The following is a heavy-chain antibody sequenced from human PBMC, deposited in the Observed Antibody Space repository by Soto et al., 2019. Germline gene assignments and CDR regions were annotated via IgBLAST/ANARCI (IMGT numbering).Heavy chain of an antibody. CDR2: IIPIFGTA. J-gene: IGHJ4*02. CDR1: GGTFSSYA. CDR3: ARDGCSGGSCPLDY. Sequence: QVQLVQSGAEVKKPGSSVKVSCEASGGTFSSYAISWVRQAPGQGLEWMGGIIPIFGTANYAQKFQGRVTITADESTSTAYMELSSLRSEDTAVYYCARDGCSGGSCPLDYWGQGTLVTVSS. D-gene: IGHD2-15*01. V-gene: IGHV1-69*01.